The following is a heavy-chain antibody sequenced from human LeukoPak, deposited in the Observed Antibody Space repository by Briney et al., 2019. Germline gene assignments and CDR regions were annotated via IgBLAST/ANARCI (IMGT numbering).Heavy chain of an antibody. Sequence: PSETLSLTCTVSGGSISSSSYYWGWIRQPPGKGLEWIGSIYHSGSAYYNPSLNSRLTISIDTSKNQFSLKLSSVTAADTAVYYCTKDRESGYTDYWGQGTLVTVSS. D-gene: IGHD5-18*01. CDR2: IYHSGSA. CDR3: TKDRESGYTDY. J-gene: IGHJ4*02. CDR1: GGSISSSSYY. V-gene: IGHV4-39*07.